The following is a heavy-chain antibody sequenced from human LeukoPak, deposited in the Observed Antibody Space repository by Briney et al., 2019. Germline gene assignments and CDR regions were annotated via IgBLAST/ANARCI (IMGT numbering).Heavy chain of an antibody. CDR3: ARNEGGKIDY. D-gene: IGHD4-23*01. CDR2: INPNSGGT. Sequence: GASVKVSCKASGYTFTGYYMHWVRQAPGQGLEWMGWINPNSGGTNYAQKFQGRVTMTTDTSTSTAYMELRSLRSDDTAVYYCARNEGGKIDYWGQGTLVTVSS. CDR1: GYTFTGYY. V-gene: IGHV1-2*02. J-gene: IGHJ4*02.